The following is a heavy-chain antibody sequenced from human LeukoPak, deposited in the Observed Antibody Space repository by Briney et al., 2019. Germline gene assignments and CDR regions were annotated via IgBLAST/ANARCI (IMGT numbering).Heavy chain of an antibody. Sequence: PGGSLRLSCAASGFTFSSYAMSWARQAPGKGLEWVSAISGSGGSTYYADSVKGRFTISRDNSKNTLYLQMNSLRAEDTAVYYCAKGGSYRLTTVTYNDYWGQGTLVTVSS. CDR3: AKGGSYRLTTVTYNDY. J-gene: IGHJ4*02. D-gene: IGHD4-17*01. CDR2: ISGSGGST. CDR1: GFTFSSYA. V-gene: IGHV3-23*01.